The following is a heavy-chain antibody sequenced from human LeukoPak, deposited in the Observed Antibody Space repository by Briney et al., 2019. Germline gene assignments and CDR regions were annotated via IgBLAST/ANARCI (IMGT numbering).Heavy chain of an antibody. D-gene: IGHD3-22*01. CDR2: INHSGST. V-gene: IGHV4-34*01. J-gene: IGHJ4*02. CDR1: GGPFSGYY. Sequence: SETLSLTCAVYGGPFSGYYWSWIRQPPGKGLEWIGEINHSGSTNYNPSLKSRVTISVDTSKNQFSLKLSSVTAADTAVYYCARFARYYYDSSGYYYLDYWGQGTLVTVSS. CDR3: ARFARYYYDSSGYYYLDY.